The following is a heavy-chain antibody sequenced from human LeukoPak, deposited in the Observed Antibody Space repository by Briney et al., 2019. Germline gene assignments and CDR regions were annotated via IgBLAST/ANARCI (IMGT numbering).Heavy chain of an antibody. CDR2: INHSGST. J-gene: IGHJ4*02. V-gene: IGHV4-34*01. D-gene: IGHD3-22*01. CDR1: GGSFSGYY. Sequence: MASETLSLTCAVYGGSFSGYYWSWIRQPPGKGLEWIGEINHSGSTNYNPSLKSRVTISVDTSKNQFSLKLSSVTAADTAVYYCARVIHHYYDSSGYPRDWGQRTLVTVSS. CDR3: ARVIHHYYDSSGYPRD.